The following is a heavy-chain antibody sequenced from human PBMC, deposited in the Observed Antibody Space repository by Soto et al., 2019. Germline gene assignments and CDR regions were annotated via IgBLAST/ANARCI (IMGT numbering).Heavy chain of an antibody. V-gene: IGHV3-30-3*01. D-gene: IGHD4-17*01. Sequence: QVQLVESGGGVVQPGRSLRLSCAASGFTFSSYAMHWVRQAPGKGLEWVAVISYDGSNKYYADSVKGRFTISRDNSKNTLFLQMNSLGAEDTAVYYCARGGYDYGDYYFGMDVWGQGTTVTVSS. J-gene: IGHJ6*02. CDR2: ISYDGSNK. CDR3: ARGGYDYGDYYFGMDV. CDR1: GFTFSSYA.